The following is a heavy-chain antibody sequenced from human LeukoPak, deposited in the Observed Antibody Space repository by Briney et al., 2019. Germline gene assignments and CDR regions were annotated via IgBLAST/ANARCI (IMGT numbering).Heavy chain of an antibody. CDR1: GFTFSNYA. CDR2: IYSGGST. CDR3: AGGRTYSSSTLEDY. D-gene: IGHD6-13*01. V-gene: IGHV3-53*01. J-gene: IGHJ4*02. Sequence: GGSLRLSCATSGFTFSNYAMSWVRQAPGKGLEWVSVIYSGGSTHYTDSVKGRFTISRDNSKNTLYLQMDSLRADDTAVYYCAGGRTYSSSTLEDYWGQGTLVTVSS.